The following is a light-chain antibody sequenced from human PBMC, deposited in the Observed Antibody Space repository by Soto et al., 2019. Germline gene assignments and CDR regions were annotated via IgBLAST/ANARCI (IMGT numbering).Light chain of an antibody. Sequence: QSVPTQPPSVSGAPGQRVTISCNGSSSYIGAGYDVHWYQQLPGTAPKLLISGNSNRPSGVPDRFSGSKSGTSASLAITGLQAEDEADYYCQSYDSSLSGWVFGGGTKLTVL. CDR3: QSYDSSLSGWV. CDR2: GNS. CDR1: SSYIGAGYD. J-gene: IGLJ3*02. V-gene: IGLV1-40*01.